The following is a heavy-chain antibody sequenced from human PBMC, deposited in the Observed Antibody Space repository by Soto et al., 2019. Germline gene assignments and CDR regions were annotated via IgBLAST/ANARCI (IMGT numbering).Heavy chain of an antibody. CDR3: ARETGENWTYEAH. J-gene: IGHJ1*01. Sequence: SETLSLTCRVSGAYISDFSWSWIRQPAGKGLEWIGRITINGNTQKNPSFKSRVTMSIDTSRNHFSLNRQSATAADTALYYGARETGENWTYEAHWGPGTLVIVSS. D-gene: IGHD1-7*01. CDR1: GAYISDFS. V-gene: IGHV4-4*07. CDR2: ITINGNT.